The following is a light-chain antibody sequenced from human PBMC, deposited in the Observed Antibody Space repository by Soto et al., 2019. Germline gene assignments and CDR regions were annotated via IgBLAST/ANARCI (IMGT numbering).Light chain of an antibody. CDR1: SSDVGGYNY. J-gene: IGLJ1*01. CDR3: SPYTSSSTRV. Sequence: QSALTQPASVSGSPGQSITISCTGTSSDVGGYNYVSWYQQHPGKAPKLMIYEVSNRPSGVSNRFSGSKSGNTASLTISGLQAEDEADYYCSPYTSSSTRVFGTGTQLTV. CDR2: EVS. V-gene: IGLV2-14*01.